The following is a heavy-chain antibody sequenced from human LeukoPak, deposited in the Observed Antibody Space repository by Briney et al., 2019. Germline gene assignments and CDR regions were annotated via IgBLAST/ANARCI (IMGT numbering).Heavy chain of an antibody. V-gene: IGHV4-31*03. CDR2: IYHSGST. J-gene: IGHJ4*02. CDR3: AREMFHDYVWGSYRHFDY. D-gene: IGHD3-16*02. Sequence: SQTLSLTCTVSGGSISSDGYHWSWIRQHPAKGLEWIGYIYHSGSTHYNPSLKSRVVISVDTSKNQFSLKLSSVTAADTAVYYCAREMFHDYVWGSYRHFDYWGQGTLVTVSS. CDR1: GGSISSDGYH.